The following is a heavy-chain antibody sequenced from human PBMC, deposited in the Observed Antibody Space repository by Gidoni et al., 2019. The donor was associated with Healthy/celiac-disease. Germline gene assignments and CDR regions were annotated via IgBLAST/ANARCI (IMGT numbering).Heavy chain of an antibody. CDR1: LFTFSSYS. CDR3: ARDLVVVADTQSLYYYYGMDV. J-gene: IGHJ6*02. CDR2: SSSSSSTI. Sequence: VQLVESVGRLVQPGGSLRLSCAASLFTFSSYSLNWVRQAPGKGLEWVSYSSSSSSTIYYADSVKGRFTIYRDNAKNSLYLQMNSLRDEDTAVYYCARDLVVVADTQSLYYYYGMDVWGQGTTVTVSS. D-gene: IGHD2-15*01. V-gene: IGHV3-48*02.